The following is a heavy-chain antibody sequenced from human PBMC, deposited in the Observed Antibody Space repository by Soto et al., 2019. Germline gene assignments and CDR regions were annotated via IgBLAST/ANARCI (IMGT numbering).Heavy chain of an antibody. CDR1: GGSVSSGSYY. V-gene: IGHV4-61*01. Sequence: QVQLQESGPGLVKPSETLSLSCTVSGGSVSSGSYYWSWVRQPPGKGLEWIGYIYYSGSTNYNPSLKSRVSISVDTSKNQFSLKLSSVTAAETAVYYCARENYYGGSGWLYWGQGTLVTVSS. CDR3: ARENYYGGSGWLY. D-gene: IGHD3-22*01. CDR2: IYYSGST. J-gene: IGHJ4*02.